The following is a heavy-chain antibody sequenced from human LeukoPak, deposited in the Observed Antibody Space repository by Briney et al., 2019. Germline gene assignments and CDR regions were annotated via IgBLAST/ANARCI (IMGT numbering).Heavy chain of an antibody. CDR3: ASGDYGDPPLKY. J-gene: IGHJ4*02. CDR1: GYTFTGYY. CDR2: INPNSGDT. D-gene: IGHD4-17*01. Sequence: ASVKVSCKASGYTFTGYYMHWGRQAPGQGLEWMGWINPNSGDTKYARKFQGRVTMTRDTSISTAYMELSRLRSDDTAVYYCASGDYGDPPLKYWGQGTLVTVSS. V-gene: IGHV1-2*02.